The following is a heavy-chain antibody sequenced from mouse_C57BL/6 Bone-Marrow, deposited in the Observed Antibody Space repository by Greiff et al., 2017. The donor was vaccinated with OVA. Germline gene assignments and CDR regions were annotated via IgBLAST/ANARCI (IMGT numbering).Heavy chain of an antibody. CDR1: GYTFTSYW. CDR2: IDPSDSYT. J-gene: IGHJ1*03. D-gene: IGHD2-1*01. CDR3: AREGFYGNHWYFDV. Sequence: VQLQQPGAELVMPGASVKLSCKASGYTFTSYWMHWVKQRPGQGLEWIGEIDPSDSYTNYNQKFKGKSTLTVDESSSTAYMQLSSLTSEDSAVYYCAREGFYGNHWYFDVWGTGTTVTVSS. V-gene: IGHV1-69*01.